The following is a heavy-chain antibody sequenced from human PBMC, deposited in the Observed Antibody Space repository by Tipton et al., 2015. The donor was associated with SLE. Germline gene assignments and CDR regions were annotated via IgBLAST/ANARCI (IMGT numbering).Heavy chain of an antibody. CDR1: GYSISSGYY. CDR2: IYHSGST. Sequence: TLSLTCTVSGYSISSGYYWGWIRQPPGKGLEWIGSIYHSGSTYYNPSLKSRVTISVVTSKNQFSLKLSSVTAADTAVYYCARAGRAWNLFDYWGQGTLVTVSS. J-gene: IGHJ4*02. D-gene: IGHD1-1*01. V-gene: IGHV4-38-2*02. CDR3: ARAGRAWNLFDY.